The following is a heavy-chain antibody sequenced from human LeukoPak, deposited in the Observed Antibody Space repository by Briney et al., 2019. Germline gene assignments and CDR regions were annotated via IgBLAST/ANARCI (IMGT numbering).Heavy chain of an antibody. V-gene: IGHV3-7*01. CDR3: ARDNGYYDFWSGYGGNWFDP. D-gene: IGHD3-3*01. CDR2: IKQDGSEK. Sequence: PGGSLRLSCAASGLAFSSYWMSWVRQAPGKGLEWVANIKQDGSEKYYVDSVKGRFTISRDNAKNSLYLQMNSLRAEDTAVYYCARDNGYYDFWSGYGGNWFDPWGREPWSPSPQ. CDR1: GLAFSSYW. J-gene: IGHJ5*02.